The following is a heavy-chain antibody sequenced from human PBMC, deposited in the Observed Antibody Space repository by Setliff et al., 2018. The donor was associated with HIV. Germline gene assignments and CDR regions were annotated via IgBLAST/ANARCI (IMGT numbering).Heavy chain of an antibody. CDR1: GVSFSGDY. CDR2: VHPSGSI. J-gene: IGHJ4*02. CDR3: ARGRDWAKTGDF. V-gene: IGHV4-34*01. D-gene: IGHD3-9*01. Sequence: SETLSLTCAVSGVSFSGDYWSWVRQPPGKGLEWIAEVHPSGSINYNSSLKSRVAISVDTSNDQFSLTMTSVTAADTAVYYCARGRDWAKTGDFWGQGALVTVSS.